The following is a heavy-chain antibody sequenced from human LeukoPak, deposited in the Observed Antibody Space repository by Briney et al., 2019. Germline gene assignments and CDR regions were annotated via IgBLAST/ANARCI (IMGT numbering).Heavy chain of an antibody. V-gene: IGHV1-2*02. CDR2: INPNSGGT. CDR1: GYTFTGYY. Sequence: GASVKVSCKASGYTFTGYYMHWVRQAPGQGLEWMGWINPNSGGTNYAQEFQGRVTMTRDTSISTAYMELSRLRSDDTAVYYCARGGTSIAAAGRWGQGTLVTVSS. D-gene: IGHD6-13*01. CDR3: ARGGTSIAAAGR. J-gene: IGHJ4*02.